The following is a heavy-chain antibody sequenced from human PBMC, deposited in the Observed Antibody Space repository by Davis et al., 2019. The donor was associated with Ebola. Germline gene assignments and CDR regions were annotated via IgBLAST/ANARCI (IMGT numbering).Heavy chain of an antibody. V-gene: IGHV3-11*06. CDR3: ATTPQYSSGQNKPFDY. D-gene: IGHD6-19*01. Sequence: GESLKISCAASVFTFPDSSMGWIRQAPGKGLEWVSYISGDSLYTNYADSVRGRLTISRDDAKNSLYLQMNSLRAEDTAVYYCATTPQYSSGQNKPFDYWGQGTLVTVSS. CDR1: VFTFPDSS. J-gene: IGHJ4*02. CDR2: ISGDSLYT.